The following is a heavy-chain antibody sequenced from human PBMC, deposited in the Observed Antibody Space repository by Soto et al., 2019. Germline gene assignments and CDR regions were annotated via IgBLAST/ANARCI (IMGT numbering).Heavy chain of an antibody. Sequence: GSLRLSCAASGFSFSTYGMHWVRQAPGKGLEWVAVIWFDGSIQYYADSVKGRFTISRDNSKNTLSLQMNDLRAEDTAVYYCTKPRIQLWTFDSWGQGTPVTVSS. CDR3: TKPRIQLWTFDS. V-gene: IGHV3-33*06. CDR2: IWFDGSIQ. D-gene: IGHD5-18*01. CDR1: GFSFSTYG. J-gene: IGHJ4*02.